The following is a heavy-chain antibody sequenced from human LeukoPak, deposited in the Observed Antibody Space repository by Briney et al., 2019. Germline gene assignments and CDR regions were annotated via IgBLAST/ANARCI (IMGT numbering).Heavy chain of an antibody. J-gene: IGHJ4*02. CDR2: MNPNSGNT. V-gene: IGHV1-8*03. CDR1: GYTFTSND. CDR3: ARGVTMVRGVIMLY. D-gene: IGHD3-10*01. Sequence: GASVKVSCKASGYTFTSNDINWVRQAPGQGLEWMGWMNPNSGNTGYAQKFQGRVTITRDTSITTAYLELSSLRSEDTAVYYCARGVTMVRGVIMLYWGQGTLVTVSS.